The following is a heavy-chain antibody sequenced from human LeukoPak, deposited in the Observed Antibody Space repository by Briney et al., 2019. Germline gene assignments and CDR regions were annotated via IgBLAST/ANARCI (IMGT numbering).Heavy chain of an antibody. CDR1: GFTFSSYG. Sequence: PGGSLRLSCAASGFTFSSYGMHWVRQAPGKGLEWVAFIRYDGSNKDYADSVRGRFTISRDNSKNTLYLQMNSLRAEDTAVYYCARDLDRGYCSSTSCYTGFDPWGQGTLVTVSS. CDR3: ARDLDRGYCSSTSCYTGFDP. V-gene: IGHV3-30*02. D-gene: IGHD2-2*02. CDR2: IRYDGSNK. J-gene: IGHJ5*02.